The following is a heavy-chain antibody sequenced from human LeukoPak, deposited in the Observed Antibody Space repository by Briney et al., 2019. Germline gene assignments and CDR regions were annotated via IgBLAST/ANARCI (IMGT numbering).Heavy chain of an antibody. Sequence: PSETLSLTCTVSGYSISSPYYWGWIRQPPGKGLEWIGSIYHSGSTDYNPSLKSRVTISVDTSKNQFSLKLSSVTAADTAVYYCAKLGNYDLMIDYWGQGTLVTVSS. CDR2: IYHSGST. D-gene: IGHD3-3*01. J-gene: IGHJ4*02. CDR3: AKLGNYDLMIDY. CDR1: GYSISSPYY. V-gene: IGHV4-38-2*02.